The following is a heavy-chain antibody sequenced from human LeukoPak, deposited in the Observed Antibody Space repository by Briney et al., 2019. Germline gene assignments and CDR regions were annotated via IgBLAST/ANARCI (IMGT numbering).Heavy chain of an antibody. CDR3: AYGSGFHFDY. CDR1: GGSISSGDYY. Sequence: SETLSLTYTVSGGSISSGDYYWSWIRQPPGKGLEWIGYIYYSGSTYYNPSLKSRVTISVDTSKNQFSLKLSSVTAADTAVYYCAYGSGFHFDYWGQGTLVTVSS. J-gene: IGHJ4*02. D-gene: IGHD3-10*01. CDR2: IYYSGST. V-gene: IGHV4-30-4*01.